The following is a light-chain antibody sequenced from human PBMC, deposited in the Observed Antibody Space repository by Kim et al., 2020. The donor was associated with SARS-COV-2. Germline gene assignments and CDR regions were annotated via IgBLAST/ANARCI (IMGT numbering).Light chain of an antibody. J-gene: IGKJ1*01. V-gene: IGKV1-5*01. CDR2: DAS. Sequence: DIQMTQSPSTLSTSIGDTVTITCRASQSINIYLAWYQQKPGKVPSLLMYDASILESGVPSRFSGSGSGTEFTLIISGLQPDDFATYYCQEYKSDSWTFGQGTKVDIK. CDR3: QEYKSDSWT. CDR1: QSINIY.